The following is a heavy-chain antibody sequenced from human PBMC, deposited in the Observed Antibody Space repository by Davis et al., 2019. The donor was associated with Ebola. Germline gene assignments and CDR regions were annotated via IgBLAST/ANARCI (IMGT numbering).Heavy chain of an antibody. V-gene: IGHV3-48*03. CDR3: ASGDYGSVNYYGMDV. J-gene: IGHJ6*02. CDR2: ISTTSSAI. Sequence: GESLKISCTASEFPFNTSEMNWVRRAPRKGLEWVSYISTTSSAIYYADSVKGRFTISRDNAKMSLYLQMNSLRVEDTAVYYCASGDYGSVNYYGMDVWGQETTVTVSS. CDR1: EFPFNTSE. D-gene: IGHD3-16*01.